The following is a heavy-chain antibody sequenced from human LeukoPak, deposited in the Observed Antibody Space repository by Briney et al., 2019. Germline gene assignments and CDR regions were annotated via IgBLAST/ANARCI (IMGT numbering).Heavy chain of an antibody. CDR1: GGSISRSSYY. CDR2: IYYSGST. Sequence: SETLSLTCTVSGGSISRSSYYWGWIRQPPGKGLEWIGSIYYSGSTYYNPSLKSRVTISVDTSKNQFSLKLSSVTAADTAVYYCARGVNVEMATIFWFDPWGQGTLVTVSS. D-gene: IGHD5-24*01. J-gene: IGHJ5*02. CDR3: ARGVNVEMATIFWFDP. V-gene: IGHV4-39*07.